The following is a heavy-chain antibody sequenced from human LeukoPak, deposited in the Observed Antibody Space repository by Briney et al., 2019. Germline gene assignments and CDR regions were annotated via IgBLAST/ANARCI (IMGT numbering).Heavy chain of an antibody. CDR3: ARRRSGSSSEFDP. Sequence: SETLSLTCTVSGGSISSGGYYWSWIRQHPGEGLEWIGYIYYSGSTNYNPSLRSRVTISVDTSKNQFSLKLTSVTAADTAVYYCARRRSGSSSEFDPWGQGTLVTVSS. CDR1: GGSISSGGYY. J-gene: IGHJ5*02. CDR2: IYYSGST. V-gene: IGHV4-61*08. D-gene: IGHD6-6*01.